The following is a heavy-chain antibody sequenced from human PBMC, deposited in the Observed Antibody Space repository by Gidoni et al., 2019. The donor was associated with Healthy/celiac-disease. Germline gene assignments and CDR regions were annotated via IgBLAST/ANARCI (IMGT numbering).Heavy chain of an antibody. J-gene: IGHJ4*02. D-gene: IGHD2-8*02. Sequence: QVQLQQWGAGLLKPSETLSLTCAVYGGSFSGYYWSWIRQPPGKGLEWIGEINHSGSTNYNPSLKSRVTISVDTSKNQFSLKLSSVTAADTAVYYCARGRYCTGGVCSWDYWGQGTLVTVSS. CDR1: GGSFSGYY. V-gene: IGHV4-34*01. CDR3: ARGRYCTGGVCSWDY. CDR2: INHSGST.